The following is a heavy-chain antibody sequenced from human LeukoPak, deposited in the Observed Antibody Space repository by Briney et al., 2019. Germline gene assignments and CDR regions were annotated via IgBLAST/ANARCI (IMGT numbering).Heavy chain of an antibody. D-gene: IGHD6-19*01. Sequence: PSETLSLTCTVSGDSISNYYWSWLRQSPGKELEWIGYMYNRGSTIYNPSLKSRVTISTDTHKNQFSLRLTSVTAADTAVYYCARAEKAVTGTLDSWGQGTLITVSS. CDR1: GDSISNYY. J-gene: IGHJ4*02. CDR2: MYNRGST. V-gene: IGHV4-59*01. CDR3: ARAEKAVTGTLDS.